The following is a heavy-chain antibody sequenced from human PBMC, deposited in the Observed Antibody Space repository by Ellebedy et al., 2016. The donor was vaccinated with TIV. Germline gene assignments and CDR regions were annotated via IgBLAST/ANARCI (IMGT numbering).Heavy chain of an antibody. D-gene: IGHD4-17*01. CDR2: ISRSGSYT. Sequence: PGGSLRLSCAASGFTFSDYYMSWIRQAPGKGLEWVSYISRSGSYTNYADSVKGRFTISRDNAKNSLYLQMNSLRAEDTAVYYCARDRADYGDTGGFDYWGQGTLVTVSS. CDR3: ARDRADYGDTGGFDY. J-gene: IGHJ4*02. CDR1: GFTFSDYY. V-gene: IGHV3-11*06.